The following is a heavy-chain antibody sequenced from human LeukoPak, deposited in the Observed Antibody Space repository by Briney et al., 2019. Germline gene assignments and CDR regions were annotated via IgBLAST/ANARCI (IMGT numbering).Heavy chain of an antibody. CDR2: INPSGGST. V-gene: IGHV1-46*01. CDR1: GYTFTSYY. Sequence: ASVKVSCKASGYTFTSYYMHWVRQAPGQGLEWMGIINPSGGSTSYAQKFQGRVTMTRDTSTSTVYMELSSLRSEDTAVYYCARAGPIVATIPRTYYFDYWGQGTLVTVSS. D-gene: IGHD5-12*01. J-gene: IGHJ4*02. CDR3: ARAGPIVATIPRTYYFDY.